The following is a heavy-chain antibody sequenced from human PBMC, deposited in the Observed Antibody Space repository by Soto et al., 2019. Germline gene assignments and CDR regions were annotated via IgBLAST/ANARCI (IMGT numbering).Heavy chain of an antibody. Sequence: GESLKISCKGSAYSFTSYWIGWVRQMPGKGLEWMGIIYPCDSDTRYSPSFQGQVTISADKSISTAYLQWSSLKASDTAMYYCARPAYRSPSSSWYGPNYYYYGMDVWGQGTTVTVSS. CDR2: IYPCDSDT. J-gene: IGHJ6*02. D-gene: IGHD6-13*01. CDR3: ARPAYRSPSSSWYGPNYYYYGMDV. V-gene: IGHV5-51*01. CDR1: AYSFTSYW.